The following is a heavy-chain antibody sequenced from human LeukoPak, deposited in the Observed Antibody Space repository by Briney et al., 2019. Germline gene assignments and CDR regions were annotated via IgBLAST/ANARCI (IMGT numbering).Heavy chain of an antibody. V-gene: IGHV4-4*07. J-gene: IGHJ6*02. CDR1: GGSISSYY. Sequence: SETLSLTCTVSGGSISSYYWSWIRQPAGKGLEWIGRIYTSGSTNYNPSLKSRVIMSVDTSKNQFSLKLSSVTAADTAVYYCARDPSYYDILTGYSPYYGMDVWGQGTTVTVSS. CDR3: ARDPSYYDILTGYSPYYGMDV. CDR2: IYTSGST. D-gene: IGHD3-9*01.